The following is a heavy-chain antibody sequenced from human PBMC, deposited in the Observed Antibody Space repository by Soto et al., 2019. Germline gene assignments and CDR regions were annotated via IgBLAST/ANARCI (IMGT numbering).Heavy chain of an antibody. CDR3: ATPRPGSHGYSF. CDR1: GLTVSNVL. D-gene: IGHD3-16*01. CDR2: IKSQADGSTK. J-gene: IGHJ4*01. V-gene: IGHV3-15*01. Sequence: GGSLRLSCAASGLTVSNVLMTWIRQAPGKGLEWVGRIKSQADGSTKEYGTPVKDRFIISRNDSKNTVDLQRHALRTEDTAFYYCATPRPGSHGYSFWGHGARVTVCS.